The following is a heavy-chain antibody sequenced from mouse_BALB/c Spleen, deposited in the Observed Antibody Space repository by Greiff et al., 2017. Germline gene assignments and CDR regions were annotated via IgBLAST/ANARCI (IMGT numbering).Heavy chain of an antibody. V-gene: IGHV1S135*01. CDR1: GYSFTDYN. CDR3: ARPTTMITTAWFAY. Sequence: EVQLQQSGPELVKPGASVKVSCKASGYSFTDYNMYWVKQSHGKSLEWIGYIDPYNGGTSYNQKFKGKATLTVDKYSSTAFMHLNSLTSEDYAVFYYARPTTMITTAWFAYWGQGTLVTVSA. D-gene: IGHD2-4*01. J-gene: IGHJ3*01. CDR2: IDPYNGGT.